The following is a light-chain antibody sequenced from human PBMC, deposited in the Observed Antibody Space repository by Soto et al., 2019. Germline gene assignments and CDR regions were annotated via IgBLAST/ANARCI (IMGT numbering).Light chain of an antibody. V-gene: IGLV3-21*02. CDR1: NIAAKS. J-gene: IGLJ3*02. CDR3: QVWDSTSDHWV. CDR2: DDS. Sequence: SYELTQPPSVSVAPGQTARITCGGDNIAAKSVHWYRQKPGQAPVLVIYDDSDRPSGIPERFSGSNSGNTATLTISRVEAGDEADYYWQVWDSTSDHWVFGGGTKVTVL.